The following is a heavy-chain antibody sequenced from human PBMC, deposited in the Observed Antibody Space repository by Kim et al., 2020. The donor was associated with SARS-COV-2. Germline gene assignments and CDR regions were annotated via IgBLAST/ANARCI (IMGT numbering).Heavy chain of an antibody. D-gene: IGHD3-10*01. CDR2: ISAYNGNT. CDR3: ARLSKITMVRGTTAWFDP. V-gene: IGHV1-18*01. CDR1: GYTFTSYG. J-gene: IGHJ5*02. Sequence: ASVKVSCKASGYTFTSYGISWVRQAPGQGLEWMGWISAYNGNTNYAQKLQGRVTMTTDTSTSTAYMELRSLRSDDTAVYYCARLSKITMVRGTTAWFDPWGQGTLVTVSS.